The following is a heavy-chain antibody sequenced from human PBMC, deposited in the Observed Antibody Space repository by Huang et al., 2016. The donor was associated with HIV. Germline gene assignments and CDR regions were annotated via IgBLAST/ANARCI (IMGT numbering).Heavy chain of an antibody. CDR1: GFTFGNYG. CDR3: TRDSVYPNYYDGSGFYFDY. V-gene: IGHV3-49*05. CDR2: IRNKDDSETT. J-gene: IGHJ4*02. Sequence: EVQFVESGGGLVKPGRSLRLSCTASGFTFGNYGMSGFRQAPGEGLELVGVIRNKDDSETTEYAASVKGRFTSSRDDSKSIAYLQMNSLKPEDTAVYYCTRDSVYPNYYDGSGFYFDYWGQGTLVTVSS. D-gene: IGHD3-22*01.